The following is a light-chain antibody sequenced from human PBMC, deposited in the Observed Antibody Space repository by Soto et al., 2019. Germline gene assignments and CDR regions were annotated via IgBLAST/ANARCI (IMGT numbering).Light chain of an antibody. CDR2: AAS. J-gene: IGKJ4*01. CDR3: QQANSFPLT. V-gene: IGKV1-12*01. Sequence: DIQMTQSPSSVSASVGDIVTITCGVSQGIGSWLAWYQQKPGTAPKLLIYAASNFQSGVPSMFHGRGSGTAFTLTISSLQPEDFATYYCQQANSFPLTFGGGTKVEIK. CDR1: QGIGSW.